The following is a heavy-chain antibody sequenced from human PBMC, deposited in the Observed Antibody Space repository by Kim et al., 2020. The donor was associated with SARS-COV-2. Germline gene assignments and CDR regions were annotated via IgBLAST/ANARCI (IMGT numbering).Heavy chain of an antibody. CDR2: RSYSGNT. CDR3: ARHISGTFYNGLQY. J-gene: IGHJ4*02. D-gene: IGHD3-10*01. CDR1: GVSISTSNYY. V-gene: IGHV4-39*01. Sequence: SETLSLTCTVSGVSISTSNYYWAWIRQPPGEGLEWIGSRSYSGNTYYNPSLKSRVTISIDTSENQFSLKLTSLTAADTAVYYCARHISGTFYNGLQYWGQGTLVTVSS.